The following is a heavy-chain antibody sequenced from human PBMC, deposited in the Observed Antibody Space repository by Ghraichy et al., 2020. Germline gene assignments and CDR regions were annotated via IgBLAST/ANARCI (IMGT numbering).Heavy chain of an antibody. V-gene: IGHV3-13*05. CDR2: IGIAGDP. J-gene: IGHJ6*02. CDR1: GFTFSNCD. CDR3: VRQCTELRDKLYYYYGMDV. D-gene: IGHD2-15*01. Sequence: GGSLRLSCAASGFTFSNCDMHWVRQVTGKGLQWVSGIGIAGDPHYLDSVKGRFTILRENAKNSMYLQMNSLRAGDSAVYFCVRQCTELRDKLYYYYGMDVWGQGTTVTVSS.